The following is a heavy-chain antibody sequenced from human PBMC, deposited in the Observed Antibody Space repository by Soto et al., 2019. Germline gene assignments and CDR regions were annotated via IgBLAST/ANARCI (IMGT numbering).Heavy chain of an antibody. Sequence: ASVKVSCKASGYTFTGYAMHWVRQAPGQRLEWMGWINAGNGNTKYSQKFQGRVTITRDTSASTAYMELSSLISEDTAVYYCARVGALYNWNTEMYYFDYWGQGTLVTVSS. CDR2: INAGNGNT. D-gene: IGHD1-20*01. CDR3: ARVGALYNWNTEMYYFDY. V-gene: IGHV1-3*01. CDR1: GYTFTGYA. J-gene: IGHJ4*02.